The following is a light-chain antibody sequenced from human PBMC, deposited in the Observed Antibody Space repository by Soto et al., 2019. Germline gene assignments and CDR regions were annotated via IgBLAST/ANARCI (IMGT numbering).Light chain of an antibody. CDR2: GAS. CDR3: QQYDSSPLT. J-gene: IGKJ1*01. Sequence: EIVLTQSPGTLSLSPGERATLSCRASQSFSSSYLAWYQQKPGQAPRLLIYGASNRATGIPDRFSGSGSRTDFTLTISRLEPEDFAVYYCQQYDSSPLTFGQGTKVEIK. V-gene: IGKV3-20*01. CDR1: QSFSSSY.